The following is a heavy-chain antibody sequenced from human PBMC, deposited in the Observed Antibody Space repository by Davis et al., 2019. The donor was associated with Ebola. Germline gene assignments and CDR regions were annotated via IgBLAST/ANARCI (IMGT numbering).Heavy chain of an antibody. V-gene: IGHV4-59*12. Sequence: GSLRLSCAVYGGSFSSYYWSWIRQPPGKGLEWIGYIYYSGSTNHNPSLKSRVTISVDTSKNQFSLKLSSVTAADTAVYYCAREAYYYGMDVWGQGTTVTVSS. CDR1: GGSFSSYY. CDR2: IYYSGST. CDR3: AREAYYYGMDV. J-gene: IGHJ6*02.